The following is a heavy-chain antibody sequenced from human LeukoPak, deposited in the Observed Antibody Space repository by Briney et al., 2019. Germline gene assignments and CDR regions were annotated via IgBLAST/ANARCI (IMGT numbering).Heavy chain of an antibody. D-gene: IGHD2/OR15-2a*01. CDR2: INHSGST. CDR3: AGHHPRNTVDF. V-gene: IGHV4-34*01. Sequence: KPSETLSLTCAVYGGSFSGYYWSWIRQPPGKGLEWIGEINHSGSTNYNPSLKSRVTISVDTSKNQFSLKLSSVTAADTAAYYCAGHHPRNTVDFWGQGTLVTVSS. J-gene: IGHJ4*02. CDR1: GGSFSGYY.